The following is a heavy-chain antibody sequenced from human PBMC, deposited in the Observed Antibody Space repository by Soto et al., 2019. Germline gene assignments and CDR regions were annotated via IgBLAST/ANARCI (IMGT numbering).Heavy chain of an antibody. V-gene: IGHV4-31*03. CDR2: IYYSGST. J-gene: IGHJ4*02. Sequence: QVQLQESGPGLVKPSQTLSLTCTVSGGSISSGGYYWSWIRQHPGKGLEWIGYIYYSGSTYYNPSLKSRVTMSVDTSKNQFSLKLSSVTAADTAVYYCARGEMYSSSALFDYWGQGTLVTVSS. D-gene: IGHD6-6*01. CDR3: ARGEMYSSSALFDY. CDR1: GGSISSGGYY.